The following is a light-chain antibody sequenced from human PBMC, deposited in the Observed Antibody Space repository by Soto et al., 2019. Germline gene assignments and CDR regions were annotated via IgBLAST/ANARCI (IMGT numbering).Light chain of an antibody. J-gene: IGLJ3*02. CDR3: GTWHSSLRAGV. Sequence: QSVLTQPPSVSAAPGQKVTISCSGSSSNIGNNYVSWYQQLPGTAPKLLIYDNNKRPSGIPDRFSGSKSGTSATLGITGLQTGDEAEYYCGTWHSSLRAGVFGGGTQLTVL. CDR1: SSNIGNNY. V-gene: IGLV1-51*01. CDR2: DNN.